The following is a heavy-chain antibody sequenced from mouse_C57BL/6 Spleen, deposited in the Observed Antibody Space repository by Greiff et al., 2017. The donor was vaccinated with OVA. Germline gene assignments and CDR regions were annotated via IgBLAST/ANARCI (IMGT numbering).Heavy chain of an antibody. D-gene: IGHD2-4*01. J-gene: IGHJ4*01. CDR3: ARLGDYDVGDY. V-gene: IGHV1-64*01. Sequence: QVQLQQSGAELVKPGASVKLSCKASGYTFTSYWMHWVKQRPGQGLEWIGMIHPNSGSTNYNEKFKSKATLTVDKSSSTAYMQLSSLTSEDSAVYYCARLGDYDVGDYWGQGTSVTVSS. CDR2: IHPNSGST. CDR1: GYTFTSYW.